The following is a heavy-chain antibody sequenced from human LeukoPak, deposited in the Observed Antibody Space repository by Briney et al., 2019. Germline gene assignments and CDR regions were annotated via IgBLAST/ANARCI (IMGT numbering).Heavy chain of an antibody. CDR2: IYTSGST. CDR1: GGSISSYY. Sequence: SETLSLTRTVSGGSISSYYWSWIRQPAGKGLEWIGRIYTSGSTNYNPSLKSRVTMSVDTSKNQFSLKLSSVTAADTAVYYCARDLNYYGSGSSFYYYYYMDVWGKGTTVTVSS. CDR3: ARDLNYYGSGSSFYYYYYMDV. J-gene: IGHJ6*03. D-gene: IGHD3-10*01. V-gene: IGHV4-4*07.